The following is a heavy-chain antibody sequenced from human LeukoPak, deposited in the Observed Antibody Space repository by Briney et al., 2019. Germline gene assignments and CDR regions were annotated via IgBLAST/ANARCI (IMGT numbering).Heavy chain of an antibody. D-gene: IGHD3-10*01. J-gene: IGHJ4*02. CDR1: GGSISSCY. CDR2: IYYSGST. V-gene: IGHV4-59*01. Sequence: SETLSLTCTVSGGSISSCYWSWIRQPPGKGLEWIGYIYYSGSTNYNPSLKSRVTISVDTSKNQFSLKLSSVTAADTAVYYCALNYYGSGGTFDYWGQGTLVTVSS. CDR3: ALNYYGSGGTFDY.